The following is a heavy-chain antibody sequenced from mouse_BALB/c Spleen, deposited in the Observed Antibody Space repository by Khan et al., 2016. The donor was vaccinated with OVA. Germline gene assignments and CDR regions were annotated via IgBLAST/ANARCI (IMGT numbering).Heavy chain of an antibody. CDR2: VIPGSGSP. V-gene: IGHV1-77*01. D-gene: IGHD1-1*01. J-gene: IGHJ4*01. CDR1: GYTFTSYW. CDR3: TRSKYYGSSLHAMDY. Sequence: QVQLQQSGADLVKPGASVKLSCKASGYTFTSYWMNWIKQRPGQGLEWIGRVIPGSGSPYYNEMFKGKAAVTADKSSSTAYIQLNSLTSEDSVVYDCTRSKYYGSSLHAMDYWGQGTTVTGSS.